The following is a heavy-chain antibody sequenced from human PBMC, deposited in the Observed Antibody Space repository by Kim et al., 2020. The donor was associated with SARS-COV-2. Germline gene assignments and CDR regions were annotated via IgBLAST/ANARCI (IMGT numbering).Heavy chain of an antibody. J-gene: IGHJ2*01. V-gene: IGHV4-61*01. CDR3: ARVPPRYYDFWSGYYLWYVDL. CDR2: IYYSGST. D-gene: IGHD3-3*01. Sequence: SETLSLTCTVSGGSVSSGSYYWSWIRQPPGKGLEWIGYIYYSGSTNYNPSLKSRVTISVDTSKNQFSLKLSSVTDADTAVYYCARVPPRYYDFWSGYYLWYVDLWGRGTLVTVSS. CDR1: GGSVSSGSYY.